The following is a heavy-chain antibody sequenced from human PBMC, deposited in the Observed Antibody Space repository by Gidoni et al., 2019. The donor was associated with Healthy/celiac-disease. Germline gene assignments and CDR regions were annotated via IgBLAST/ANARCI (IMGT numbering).Heavy chain of an antibody. D-gene: IGHD3-9*01. CDR1: GGSFSGYY. Sequence: QVQLQQWGAGLLKPSETLSLTCAVYGGSFSGYYWSWIRQPPGKGLEWIGEINHSGRTNYNPSLKSRDTISVDTSKNQFSLKLSSVTAADTAVYYCARDLRYFDWLSPSAYYYYMDVWGKGTTVTVSS. J-gene: IGHJ6*03. CDR2: INHSGRT. CDR3: ARDLRYFDWLSPSAYYYYMDV. V-gene: IGHV4-34*01.